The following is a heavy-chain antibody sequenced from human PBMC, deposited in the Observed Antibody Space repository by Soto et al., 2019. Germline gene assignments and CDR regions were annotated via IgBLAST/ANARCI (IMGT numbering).Heavy chain of an antibody. V-gene: IGHV3-30*18. CDR2: ISYDGSNK. D-gene: IGHD4-17*01. Sequence: QVQLVESGGGVVQPGRSLRLSCAASGFTFSSYGMHWVRQAPGKGLEWVAVISYDGSNKYYADSVKGRFTISRDNSENTLYLQMNSLRAEDTAVYYCAKDRVPWGEGDYAGYFDYWGQGTLVTVSS. CDR1: GFTFSSYG. J-gene: IGHJ4*02. CDR3: AKDRVPWGEGDYAGYFDY.